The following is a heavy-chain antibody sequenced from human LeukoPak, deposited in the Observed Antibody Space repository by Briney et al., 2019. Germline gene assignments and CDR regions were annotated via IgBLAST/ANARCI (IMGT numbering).Heavy chain of an antibody. CDR3: ARERASGWGAFDI. D-gene: IGHD6-19*01. V-gene: IGHV3-21*01. CDR2: ISSSSTYI. CDR1: GFTFSSHS. Sequence: GGSLRLSCAASGFTFSSHSMNWVRQAPGKGLEWVSSISSSSTYIYYADSVKGRCTISRDNAKNSLYLHMNSLRAEDTAVYYCARERASGWGAFDIWGQGTMVTVSS. J-gene: IGHJ3*02.